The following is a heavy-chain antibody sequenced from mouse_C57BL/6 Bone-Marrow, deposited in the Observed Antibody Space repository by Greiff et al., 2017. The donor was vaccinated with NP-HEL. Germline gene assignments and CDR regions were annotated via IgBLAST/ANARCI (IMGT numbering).Heavy chain of an antibody. CDR2: ISYDGSN. CDR1: GYSITSGYY. CDR3: ARDYYGSPYWYFDV. V-gene: IGHV3-6*01. D-gene: IGHD1-1*01. J-gene: IGHJ1*03. Sequence: DVQLQESGPGLVKPSQSLSLTCSVTGYSITSGYYWNWIRQFPGNKLEWMGYISYDGSNNYNPSLKNRISITRDTSKNQFFLKLNSVTTEDTATYYCARDYYGSPYWYFDVWGTGTTVTVSS.